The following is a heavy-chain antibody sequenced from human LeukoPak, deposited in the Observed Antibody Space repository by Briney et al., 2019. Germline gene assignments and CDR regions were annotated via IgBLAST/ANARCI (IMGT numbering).Heavy chain of an antibody. CDR3: AREGGFYRPLDY. D-gene: IGHD6-25*01. CDR2: VHLDGRT. V-gene: IGHV4-4*02. Sequence: SETLSLTCDVSGGSVTSTSWWTWFRQPPGKGLEWIGEVHLDGRTNYKPSLKSRLVMSADLPENHISLKLTSVTAADTAVYYCAREGGFYRPLDYSGQGTLVTVSS. CDR1: GGSVTSTSW. J-gene: IGHJ4*02.